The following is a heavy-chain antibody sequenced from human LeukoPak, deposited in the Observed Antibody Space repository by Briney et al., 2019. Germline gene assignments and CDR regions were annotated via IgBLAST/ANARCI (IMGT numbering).Heavy chain of an antibody. CDR2: IVASSGST. CDR1: GFSISNSA. CDR3: AKWKITMIVVVIIPTYLDY. D-gene: IGHD3-22*01. J-gene: IGHJ4*02. V-gene: IGHV3-23*01. Sequence: GGSLRLSCAASGFSISNSAMSWVRQAPGKGLEWVSLIVASSGSTFYADSVKGRFIISRDSSKNTLYLQMNSLRAEDTAVYYCAKWKITMIVVVIIPTYLDYWGQGTLVTVSS.